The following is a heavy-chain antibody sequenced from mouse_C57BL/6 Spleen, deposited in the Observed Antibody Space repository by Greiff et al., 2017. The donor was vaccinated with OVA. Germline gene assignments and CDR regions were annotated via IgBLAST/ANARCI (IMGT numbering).Heavy chain of an antibody. J-gene: IGHJ1*03. Sequence: AQGLEWIGNINPSNGGTNYNEKFKSKATLTVDKSSSTAYMQLSSLTSEDSAVYYCGGLQNFDVWGTGTTVTVSS. V-gene: IGHV1-53*01. CDR3: GGLQNFDV. D-gene: IGHD3-1*01. CDR2: INPSNGGT.